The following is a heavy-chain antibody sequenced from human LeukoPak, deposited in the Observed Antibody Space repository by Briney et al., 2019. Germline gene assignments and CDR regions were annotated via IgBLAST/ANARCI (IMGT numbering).Heavy chain of an antibody. CDR1: GFTFSSYW. Sequence: QTGGSLRLSCAASGFTFSSYWMSWVRQAPGKGLEWVANIKQDGSEKYYVDSVKGRFTISRDNAKNSLYLQMNSLRAEDTAVYYCARDQLGTMVREGMGDYYYYMDVWGKGTTVTISS. V-gene: IGHV3-7*01. CDR3: ARDQLGTMVREGMGDYYYYMDV. CDR2: IKQDGSEK. D-gene: IGHD3-10*01. J-gene: IGHJ6*03.